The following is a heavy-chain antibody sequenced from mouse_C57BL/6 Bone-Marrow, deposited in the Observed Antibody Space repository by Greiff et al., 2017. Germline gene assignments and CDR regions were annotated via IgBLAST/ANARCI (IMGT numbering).Heavy chain of an antibody. CDR1: GFTFSSYA. CDR3: AREASLFAY. Sequence: EVQVVESGGGLVKPGGSLKLSCAASGFTFSSYAMSWFRQTPEKRLEWVATISDGGSYTYYPDNVKGRFTISRDNAKNNLYLQMSHLKSEDTAMYYCAREASLFAYWGQGTLVTVSA. V-gene: IGHV5-4*01. CDR2: ISDGGSYT. J-gene: IGHJ3*01.